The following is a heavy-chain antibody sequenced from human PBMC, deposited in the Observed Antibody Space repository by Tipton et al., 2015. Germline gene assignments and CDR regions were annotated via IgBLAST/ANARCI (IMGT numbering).Heavy chain of an antibody. J-gene: IGHJ3*01. D-gene: IGHD4-23*01. CDR2: VYYRGSS. CDR1: GGSINTAY. Sequence: TLSLTCTVSGGSINTAYWTWIRQPPGKGLEWLGHVYYRGSSYYNPSLKSRLTISIDTSKDQFTLRLSSVTAADTAVYYCARGDDNSGFLRGVFDLWGPGTLVTASS. CDR3: ARGDDNSGFLRGVFDL. V-gene: IGHV4-59*12.